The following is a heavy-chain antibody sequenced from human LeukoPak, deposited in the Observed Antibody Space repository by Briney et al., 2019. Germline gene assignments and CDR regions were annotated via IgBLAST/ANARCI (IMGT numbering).Heavy chain of an antibody. D-gene: IGHD2-15*01. Sequence: SGPTLVKPTQTLTLTCTFSGFSLSTSGVGVGWIRQPPGKALEWLALIYWDDDKRYSPSLKSRLTITKDTSKNQMVLTMTSMDPVDTATYYCAHGDCSGGSCYFAFDIWGQGTMVTVSS. CDR3: AHGDCSGGSCYFAFDI. J-gene: IGHJ3*02. CDR2: IYWDDDK. CDR1: GFSLSTSGVG. V-gene: IGHV2-5*02.